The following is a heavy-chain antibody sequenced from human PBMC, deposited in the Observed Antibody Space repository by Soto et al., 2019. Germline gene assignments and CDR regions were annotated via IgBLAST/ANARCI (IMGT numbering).Heavy chain of an antibody. CDR3: TTLSITIFGVVIMDV. Sequence: GGSLRLSCAASGFTFSDSYMSWIRQAPGKGLEWVSYISGSSSYTNYADSVEGRFTISRDNAKNSVYLQMNSLRADDTAVYYCTTLSITIFGVVIMDVWGQGSTVTVSS. CDR2: ISGSSSYT. V-gene: IGHV3-11*03. CDR1: GFTFSDSY. D-gene: IGHD3-3*01. J-gene: IGHJ6*02.